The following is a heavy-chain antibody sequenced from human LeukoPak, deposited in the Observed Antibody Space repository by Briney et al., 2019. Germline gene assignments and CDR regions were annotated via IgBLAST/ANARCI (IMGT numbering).Heavy chain of an antibody. V-gene: IGHV5-51*01. CDR2: IFPGDSDT. CDR3: ARTKMSTALTFDY. J-gene: IGHJ4*02. Sequence: GESLKISCKGSGYSFSAYWIAWVRQMPGKGLEWMGIIFPGDSDTTYSPSFQGQVTISADKSISTAYLQWSSLKASDTAIYYCARTKMSTALTFDYWGQGTLVTVSS. CDR1: GYSFSAYW. D-gene: IGHD5-24*01.